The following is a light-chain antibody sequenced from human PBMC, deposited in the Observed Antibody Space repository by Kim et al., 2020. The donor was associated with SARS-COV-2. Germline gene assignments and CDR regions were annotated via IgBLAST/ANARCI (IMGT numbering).Light chain of an antibody. Sequence: VYPVQTATTTCSGDKGGNQYTSWYQQQPGQSPVVVIYQDAWRPSGIPERFSGSSTGNTATLTIRGTEAIDEADDYCQAWDSTTAVVFDGGTQLTVL. CDR3: QAWDSTTAVV. V-gene: IGLV3-1*01. CDR2: QDA. J-gene: IGLJ3*02. CDR1: KGGNQY.